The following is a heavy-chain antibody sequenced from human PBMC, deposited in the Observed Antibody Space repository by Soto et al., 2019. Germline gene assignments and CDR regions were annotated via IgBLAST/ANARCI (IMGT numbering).Heavy chain of an antibody. Sequence: ASVKVSCKASGYTSTSYAMHWVRQAPGQRLEWMGWINAGNGNTKYSQKFQGRVTITRDTSASTAYMELRSLRSDDTAVYYCARAPRSSWYAPWGQGTLVTVSS. CDR2: INAGNGNT. CDR3: ARAPRSSWYAP. CDR1: GYTSTSYA. J-gene: IGHJ5*02. V-gene: IGHV1-3*01. D-gene: IGHD6-13*01.